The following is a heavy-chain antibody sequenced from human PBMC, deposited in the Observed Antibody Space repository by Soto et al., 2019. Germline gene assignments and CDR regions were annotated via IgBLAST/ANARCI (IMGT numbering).Heavy chain of an antibody. J-gene: IGHJ4*02. Sequence: EVQLVASGGGLVQPGGSLRLSCAASGFTFSTYGMNWVRQAPGKGLEWVSYISGDSRIIYYAGSVRGRFTISRDYAANSLFLQMYSLRAEDTALYYCAGDLKNYGDSHRGFDYWGQGTLVTVSS. D-gene: IGHD4-17*01. V-gene: IGHV3-48*01. CDR3: AGDLKNYGDSHRGFDY. CDR2: ISGDSRII. CDR1: GFTFSTYG.